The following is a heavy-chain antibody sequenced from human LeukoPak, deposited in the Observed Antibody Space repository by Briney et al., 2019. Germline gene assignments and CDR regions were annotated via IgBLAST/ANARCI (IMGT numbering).Heavy chain of an antibody. CDR1: GYTFTGYY. Sequence: GASVKVPCKASGYTFTGYYMHWVRQAPGQGLEWMGWINPNSGGTNYAQKFQGRVTMTRDTSISTAYMELSRLRSDDTAVYYCARGYDFWSGYSVWFDPWGQGTLVTVSS. V-gene: IGHV1-2*02. D-gene: IGHD3-3*01. CDR2: INPNSGGT. J-gene: IGHJ5*02. CDR3: ARGYDFWSGYSVWFDP.